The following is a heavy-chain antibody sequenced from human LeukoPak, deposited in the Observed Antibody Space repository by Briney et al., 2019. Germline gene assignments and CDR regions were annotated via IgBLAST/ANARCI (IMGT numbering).Heavy chain of an antibody. Sequence: ASVKVSCKASGYTFTSNGISWGRQAPGQGLGWMGWISAYNGNTNYAQKLQGRVTMTTDTSTSTAYMELRSLRSDDTAVYYCARDFTWFGELFYWGQGTLVTVSS. CDR3: ARDFTWFGELFY. CDR1: GYTFTSNG. J-gene: IGHJ4*02. V-gene: IGHV1-18*01. D-gene: IGHD3-10*01. CDR2: ISAYNGNT.